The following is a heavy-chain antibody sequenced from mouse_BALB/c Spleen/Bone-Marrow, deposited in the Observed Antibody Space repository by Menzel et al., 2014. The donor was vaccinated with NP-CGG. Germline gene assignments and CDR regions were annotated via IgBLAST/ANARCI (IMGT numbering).Heavy chain of an antibody. D-gene: IGHD2-1*01. CDR3: ARSHSYGNFFDY. CDR2: ISTGSTII. V-gene: IGHV5-17*02. Sequence: VMLVESGGGSVQPGGSRKLSCAASGFTFSSFGMHWVRQAPEKGLEWVAFISTGSTIIYYADTVKGRFTISRDNPNNTLFLQMTSLRSEDTAMYYCARSHSYGNFFDYWGQGTTLTVSS. J-gene: IGHJ2*01. CDR1: GFTFSSFG.